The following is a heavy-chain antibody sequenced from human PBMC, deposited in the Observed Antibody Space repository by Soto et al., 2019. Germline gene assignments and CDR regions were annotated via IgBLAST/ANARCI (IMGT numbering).Heavy chain of an antibody. J-gene: IGHJ6*03. CDR2: IYYSGST. Sequence: FETPSPPCTVFGGSILSRSYYRGWNRQPPGKGLGGSGYIYYSGSTNYNPSLKSRVTISVDTSKNQISLKLSSVTAADTAVYYCARTVLGPDLLADSFVDYYYYMDVWGQGTTVTVSS. V-gene: IGHV4-61*05. CDR1: GGSILSRSYY. CDR3: ARTVLGPDLLADSFVDYYYYMDV. D-gene: IGHD3-9*01.